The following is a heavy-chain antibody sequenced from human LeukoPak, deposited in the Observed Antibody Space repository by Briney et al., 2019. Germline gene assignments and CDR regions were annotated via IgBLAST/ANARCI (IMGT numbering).Heavy chain of an antibody. V-gene: IGHV3-20*04. Sequence: GGSLRLSCTASGFSIDEYAMTWVRQAPGEGLEWVSGINWNGHNTGYEDSVRGRFTISRDNAKNSLYLQMNSLRAEDTALYYCAREPSLLCSGGSCYPDYWGQGTLVTVSS. CDR1: GFSIDEYA. D-gene: IGHD2-15*01. J-gene: IGHJ4*02. CDR2: INWNGHNT. CDR3: AREPSLLCSGGSCYPDY.